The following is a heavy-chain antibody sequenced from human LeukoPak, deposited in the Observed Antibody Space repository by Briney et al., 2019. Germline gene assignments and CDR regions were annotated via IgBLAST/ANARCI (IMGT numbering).Heavy chain of an antibody. V-gene: IGHV1-2*02. CDR1: GYTFTGYF. J-gene: IGHJ5*02. CDR2: INPNSGGT. CDR3: ARRGAEYTTSSYGWFDP. Sequence: ASVKVSRKSSGYTFTGYFIHWVRQAPGQGLEWLGWINPNSGGTNYAQNFQGRVTMTRDTSISTTYMELTRLTSDDTAVYYCARRGAEYTTSSYGWFDPWGQGTLVTVSS. D-gene: IGHD6-6*01.